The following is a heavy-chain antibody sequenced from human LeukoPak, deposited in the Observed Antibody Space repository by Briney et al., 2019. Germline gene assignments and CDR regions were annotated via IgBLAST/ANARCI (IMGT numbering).Heavy chain of an antibody. CDR2: ISTSSSHI. V-gene: IGHV3-21*01. J-gene: IGHJ4*02. D-gene: IGHD3-16*02. CDR3: ARDPPYYDYVWGSYPD. CDR1: GFTFSTYS. Sequence: GGSLRLSCAASGFTFSTYSMNWVRQAPGKGLEWVSSISTSSSHIYYADSVKGRFTISRDNAKSSLYLQMNSLRAEDTAVYYCARDPPYYDYVWGSYPDWGQGTLVTVSS.